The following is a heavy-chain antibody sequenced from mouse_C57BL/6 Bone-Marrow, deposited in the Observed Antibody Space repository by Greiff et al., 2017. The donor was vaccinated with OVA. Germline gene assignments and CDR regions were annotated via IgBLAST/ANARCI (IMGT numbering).Heavy chain of an antibody. Sequence: QVQLQQSGAELARPGASVKLSCKASGYTFTSYGISWVKQSTGQGLEWIGEIYPRSGNTYYNEKFKGKATLTADKSSSTAYLHIRSLTSEDSAVYFGAKSLYYYGSSYGFAYWGQGTLVTVSA. CDR3: AKSLYYYGSSYGFAY. V-gene: IGHV1-81*01. CDR2: IYPRSGNT. J-gene: IGHJ3*01. D-gene: IGHD1-1*01. CDR1: GYTFTSYG.